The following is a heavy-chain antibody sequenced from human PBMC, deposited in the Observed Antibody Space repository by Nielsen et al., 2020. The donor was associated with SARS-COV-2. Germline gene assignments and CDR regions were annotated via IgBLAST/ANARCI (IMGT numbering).Heavy chain of an antibody. Sequence: SETLSLTCTASGESINSEGYYWSWIRQNPGKGLEWIGYIDYRGSTYYNTSLRSRASISVDTSKNQFSLRLISVTAADTAVYYCARDDPQRLLHVGWYDPWGRGTLVTVSS. J-gene: IGHJ5*02. CDR2: IDYRGST. V-gene: IGHV4-31*03. CDR3: ARDDPQRLLHVGWYDP. CDR1: GESINSEGYY. D-gene: IGHD1-26*01.